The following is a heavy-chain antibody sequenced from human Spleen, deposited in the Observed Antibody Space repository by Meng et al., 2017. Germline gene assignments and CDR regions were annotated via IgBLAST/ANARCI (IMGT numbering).Heavy chain of an antibody. J-gene: IGHJ5*02. Sequence: SETLSLTCTVSGGSISSGSYYWSWIRQPAGKGLEWIGRIYTSGSTNYNPSLKSRVTISVDTSKNQFSLKLSSVTAADTAVYYCARDVTGSGSYRFNWFDPWGQGTLVTVSS. D-gene: IGHD3-10*01. CDR3: ARDVTGSGSYRFNWFDP. V-gene: IGHV4-61*02. CDR1: GGSISSGSYY. CDR2: IYTSGST.